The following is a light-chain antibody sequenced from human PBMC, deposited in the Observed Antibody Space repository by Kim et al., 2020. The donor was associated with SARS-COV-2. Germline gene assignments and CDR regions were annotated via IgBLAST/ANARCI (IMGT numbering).Light chain of an antibody. CDR2: IAY. J-gene: IGKJ5*01. Sequence: YPGERATLSCRASRSITSNYLAWYQQKTGQAPRLLIYIAYTRATGIPDRFSGSGSGTEFTLTINRLEPEDFAVYYCHQYGSSPSTFGQGTRLEIK. CDR1: RSITSNY. V-gene: IGKV3-20*01. CDR3: HQYGSSPST.